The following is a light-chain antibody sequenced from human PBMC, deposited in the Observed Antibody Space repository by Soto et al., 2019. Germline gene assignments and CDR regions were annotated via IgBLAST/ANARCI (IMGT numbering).Light chain of an antibody. CDR1: SSKVGRNT. CDR2: RNS. V-gene: IGLV1-44*01. Sequence: QSGLTQPPSASGTPGQTICISCSGSSSKVGRNTVNWYQHLPGTAPKVLIYRNSHRPSGVPDRFSGSQSGSSASLAISGLQSEDEADYYCAAWDDNLRGLGFGGGTKLTVL. J-gene: IGLJ3*02. CDR3: AAWDDNLRGLG.